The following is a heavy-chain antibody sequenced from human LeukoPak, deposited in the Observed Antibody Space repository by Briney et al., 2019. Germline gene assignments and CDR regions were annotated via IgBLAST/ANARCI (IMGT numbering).Heavy chain of an antibody. CDR1: GGTFSSYA. J-gene: IGHJ6*02. V-gene: IGHV1-69*13. CDR3: ARDRFQLYGMDV. Sequence: ASVKVSCKASGGTFSSYAISWVRQAPGQGLEWMGGIIPIFSTANYAQKFQGRVTITADESTSTAYMELRSLRSDDTAVYYCARDRFQLYGMDVWGQGTTVTVSS. D-gene: IGHD2-2*01. CDR2: IIPIFSTA.